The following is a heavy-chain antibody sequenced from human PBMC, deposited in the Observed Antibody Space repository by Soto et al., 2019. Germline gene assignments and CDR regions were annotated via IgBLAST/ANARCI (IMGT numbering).Heavy chain of an antibody. D-gene: IGHD6-19*01. CDR2: IKSKTDGETT. CDR3: TIDVPGTQMAGGFDL. J-gene: IGHJ5*02. CDR1: GFTFSNAW. V-gene: IGHV3-15*01. Sequence: EVQLVESGGGLVKPGGSLRLSCAASGFTFSNAWMSWVRQAPGKGLEWVGRIKSKTDGETTDYAAPVKGRFNISSDDFKSTLYLHMDSVKAEDTAVYYCTIDVPGTQMAGGFDLWGQVTLVTVSS.